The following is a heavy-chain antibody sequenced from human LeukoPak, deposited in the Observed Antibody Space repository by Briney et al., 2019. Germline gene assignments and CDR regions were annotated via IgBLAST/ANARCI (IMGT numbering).Heavy chain of an antibody. V-gene: IGHV3-21*01. J-gene: IGHJ5*02. CDR3: ARDGGGYRFYNWFDP. CDR2: ISRSSSYI. Sequence: GGSLRLSCAASGFTFSDYSMNWVRQAPGKGLEWVSSISRSSSYIHYADSVKGRFTISRDNAKNSLYLQMNSLRAEDTAVCYCARDGGGYRFYNWFDPWGQGTLVTVSS. D-gene: IGHD5-12*01. CDR1: GFTFSDYS.